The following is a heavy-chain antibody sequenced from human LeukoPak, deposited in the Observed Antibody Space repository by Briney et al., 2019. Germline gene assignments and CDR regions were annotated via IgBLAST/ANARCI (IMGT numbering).Heavy chain of an antibody. Sequence: LGGSLRLSCAASGFTFSSDGMHWVRQAPGKGLEWVAFIRHDGSKKYYADSVKGRFTTSRDNSKNTLDLQMNSLRPEDTAVYYCAKSGDGYRFDYWGQGTLVTVSS. CDR1: GFTFSSDG. J-gene: IGHJ4*02. D-gene: IGHD5-24*01. V-gene: IGHV3-30*02. CDR3: AKSGDGYRFDY. CDR2: IRHDGSKK.